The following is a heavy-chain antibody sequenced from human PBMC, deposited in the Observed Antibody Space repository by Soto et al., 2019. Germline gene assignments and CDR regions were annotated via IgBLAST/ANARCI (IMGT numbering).Heavy chain of an antibody. J-gene: IGHJ4*02. CDR3: ASPGVDLYYFDY. CDR1: GYTFTNYW. Sequence: GESLKISCKASGYTFTNYWIGWVRQMPGKGLEWMGIIYPRDSDATYSPSFQGQVTFSVEKSISTAYLQWSSLKASDTAMYYCASPGVDLYYFDYCGLGTLAAVSS. V-gene: IGHV5-51*01. CDR2: IYPRDSDA. D-gene: IGHD3-10*01.